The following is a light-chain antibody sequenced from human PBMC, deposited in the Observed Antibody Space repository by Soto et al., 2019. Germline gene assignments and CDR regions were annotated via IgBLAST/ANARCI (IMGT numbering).Light chain of an antibody. CDR3: SSYTSSSTLVV. V-gene: IGLV2-14*01. CDR2: EVS. Sequence: QSALTQPASVSGSPGQSITISCTGTSSDVGGYNYVSWYQQHPGKAPKLMIYEVSNRPSGVSNRFSGSKSGNTASLTISGLHAEDEADYYCSSYTSSSTLVVFGTGTKLTVL. CDR1: SSDVGGYNY. J-gene: IGLJ1*01.